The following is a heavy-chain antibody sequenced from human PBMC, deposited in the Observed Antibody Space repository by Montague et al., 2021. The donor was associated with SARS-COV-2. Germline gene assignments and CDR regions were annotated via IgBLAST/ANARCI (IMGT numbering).Heavy chain of an antibody. CDR2: IYYSGST. CDR3: ARDRYSCGWWVHFDY. CDR1: GGSISSYY. V-gene: IGHV4-59*13. Sequence: SETLSLTCTVSGGSISSYYWIWIRQPPGKGLEWIGYIYYSGSTNYSPSLKSRVTISVDTSKNQFSLKLSSVTAADTAVYYCARDRYSCGWWVHFDYWGQGTLVTVSS. D-gene: IGHD6-19*01. J-gene: IGHJ4*02.